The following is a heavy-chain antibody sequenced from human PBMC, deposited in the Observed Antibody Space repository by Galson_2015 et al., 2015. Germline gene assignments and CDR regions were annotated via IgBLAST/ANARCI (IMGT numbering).Heavy chain of an antibody. J-gene: IGHJ3*02. CDR3: ARVGYCSGGSCSGWHAFDI. V-gene: IGHV1-18*01. CDR2: ISSYNGNR. CDR1: GYTFTSYG. Sequence: SVKVSCKASGYTFTSYGISWVRQAPGQGLEWMAGISSYNGNRYYAQKIQGRVTMTTDTSTSTDYMELRSLRSDDTAVYYCARVGYCSGGSCSGWHAFDIWGQGTMVTVSS. D-gene: IGHD2-15*01.